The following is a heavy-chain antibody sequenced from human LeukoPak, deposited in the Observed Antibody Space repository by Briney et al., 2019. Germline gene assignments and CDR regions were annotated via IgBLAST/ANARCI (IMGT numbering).Heavy chain of an antibody. CDR3: ARAPHDWGSDY. J-gene: IGHJ4*02. V-gene: IGHV6-1*01. Sequence: SQTLSLTCGISGDSVSSNSATWNWIRRSASRGLEWQGRTYYRSKWYIDYGSSVKSRITISPDTSKNQFTLQLKYVTPEDTAVYYCARAPHDWGSDYWGRGTPVTVSS. CDR2: TYYRSKWYI. D-gene: IGHD2-21*01. CDR1: GDSVSSNSAT.